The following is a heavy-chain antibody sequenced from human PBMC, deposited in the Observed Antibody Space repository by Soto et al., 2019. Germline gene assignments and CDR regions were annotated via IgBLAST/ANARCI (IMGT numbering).Heavy chain of an antibody. CDR3: ARGLRIYYDRSGLHY. CDR1: GFTFSNYE. D-gene: IGHD3-22*01. CDR2: ISYTGSTI. Sequence: PGGSLRLSCAASGFTFSNYEMNWVRQTPGKGLEWVSYISYTGSTIYYADSVRGRFTISRDNSKNSLHLQMNSLRAEDTAVYYCARGLRIYYDRSGLHYWGQGTLVTVSS. J-gene: IGHJ4*02. V-gene: IGHV3-48*03.